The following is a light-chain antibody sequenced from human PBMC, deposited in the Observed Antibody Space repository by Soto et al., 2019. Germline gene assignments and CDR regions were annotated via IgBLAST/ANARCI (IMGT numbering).Light chain of an antibody. V-gene: IGKV3-11*01. CDR1: QSVGSY. J-gene: IGKJ2*01. Sequence: IVLTQSPSTLSLSPGEKATLSCRASQSVGSYLAWYQHKPGQAPRLLIFDASHRASGIPPRFSGSGSGTDFALDITILEPEDSAVYYCQKSSYGTNYTFGHGTLLEIK. CDR3: QKSSYGTNYT. CDR2: DAS.